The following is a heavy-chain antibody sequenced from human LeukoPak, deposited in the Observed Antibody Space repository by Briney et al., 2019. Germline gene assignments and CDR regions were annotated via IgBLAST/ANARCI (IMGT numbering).Heavy chain of an antibody. CDR2: ISAYNGNT. V-gene: IGHV1-18*01. CDR1: GYTFTSYG. CDR3: ARDIWGCSGGRCYHSSYYYGMDV. Sequence: ASVKVSCKASGYTFTSYGISWVRQAPGQGLEWMGWISAYNGNTNYAQKLQGRVTMTTDTSTSTAYMELRSLRSDDTAVYYCARDIWGCSGGRCYHSSYYYGMDVWGQGTTVTVSS. D-gene: IGHD2-15*01. J-gene: IGHJ6*02.